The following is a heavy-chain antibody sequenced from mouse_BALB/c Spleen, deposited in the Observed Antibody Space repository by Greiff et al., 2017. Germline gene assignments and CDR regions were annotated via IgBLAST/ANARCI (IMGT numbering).Heavy chain of an antibody. CDR3: ARFYYGRGYAMDY. CDR2: IDPANGNT. V-gene: IGHV14-3*02. Sequence: VHVKQSGAELVKPGASVKLSCTASGFNIKDTYMHWVKQRPEQGLEWIGRIDPANGNTKYDPKFQGKATITADTSSNTAYLQLSSLTSEDTAVYYCARFYYGRGYAMDYWGQGTSVTVSS. J-gene: IGHJ4*01. CDR1: GFNIKDTY. D-gene: IGHD1-1*01.